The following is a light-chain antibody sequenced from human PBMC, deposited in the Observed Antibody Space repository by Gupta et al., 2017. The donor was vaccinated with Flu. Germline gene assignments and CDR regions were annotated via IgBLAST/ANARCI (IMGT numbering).Light chain of an antibody. CDR3: MQGKHWPLT. Sequence: DVVMTQSPLSLPVTLGQPASISCRSTQSRVDSDGNTYLNWFQQRPGQSPRRLIYKVSNRDSGVPDRFSGSGSGTDFTLKISRGEAEDVGVYYCMQGKHWPLTFGGGTKVEIK. V-gene: IGKV2-30*01. J-gene: IGKJ4*01. CDR1: QSRVDSDGNTY. CDR2: KVS.